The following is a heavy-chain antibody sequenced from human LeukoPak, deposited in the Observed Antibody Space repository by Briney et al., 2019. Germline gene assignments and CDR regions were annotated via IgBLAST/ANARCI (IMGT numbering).Heavy chain of an antibody. CDR3: AKGVVAATNAAYYGMDV. D-gene: IGHD2-15*01. V-gene: IGHV3-23*01. Sequence: GGSLRLSCVASGFTFSNYAMSWVRQAPGKGLELVSGIYGSDDKTVYGDAVKGRFTISRDNSKNTLYLQMNSLRPEDTAVYYCAKGVVAATNAAYYGMDVWGQGTTVTVSS. CDR1: GFTFSNYA. J-gene: IGHJ6*02. CDR2: IYGSDDKT.